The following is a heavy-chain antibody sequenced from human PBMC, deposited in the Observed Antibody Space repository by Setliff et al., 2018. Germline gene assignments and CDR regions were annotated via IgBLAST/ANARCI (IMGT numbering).Heavy chain of an antibody. J-gene: IGHJ4*02. CDR1: TFTFTKYA. CDR2: IHVSGGST. Sequence: GGSLRLSCVASTFTFTKYAVTWVRQAPGKGLEWVSSIHVSGGSTYYADSVKGRFTISRDNSRNTLYLQMNNLRTEDTAVYYCFGAGTCSYWGQGTLVTVSS. D-gene: IGHD3-10*01. V-gene: IGHV3-23*01. CDR3: FGAGTCSY.